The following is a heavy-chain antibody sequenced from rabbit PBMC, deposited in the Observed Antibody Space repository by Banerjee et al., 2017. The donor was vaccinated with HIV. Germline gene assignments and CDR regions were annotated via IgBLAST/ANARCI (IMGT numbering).Heavy chain of an antibody. V-gene: IGHV1S40*01. J-gene: IGHJ2*01. Sequence: QSLEESGGDLVKPGASLTLTCKTSGFTLINYWICWVRQAPGKGLEWIACIYTGDGNTHYASWAKGRFTISKTSSTVDLKMTSLTAADTATYFCARGGGGYAGYGHGDDAFDPRGPGTLVTVS. CDR1: GFTLINYW. CDR2: IYTGDGNT. CDR3: ARGGGGYAGYGHGDDAFDP. D-gene: IGHD7-1*01.